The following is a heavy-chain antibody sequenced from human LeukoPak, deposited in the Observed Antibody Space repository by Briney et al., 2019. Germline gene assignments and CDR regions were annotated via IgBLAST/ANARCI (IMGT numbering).Heavy chain of an antibody. CDR1: GFIVSSTY. CDR3: AALARDY. D-gene: IGHD3-3*02. Sequence: GGSLRLSCAVSGFIVSSTYMTWGCQAPGEGLEWVAIIHNDGSTYPADSVKGRSTISRDNSKNTLYLQMNSLRVEDTAAYYCAALARDYWGQGTLVTVSS. V-gene: IGHV3-53*01. J-gene: IGHJ4*02. CDR2: IHNDGST.